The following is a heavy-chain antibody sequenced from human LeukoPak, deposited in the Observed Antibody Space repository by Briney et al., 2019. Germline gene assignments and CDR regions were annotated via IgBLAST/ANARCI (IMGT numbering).Heavy chain of an antibody. CDR1: GGSISSSSYY. V-gene: IGHV4-39*01. J-gene: IGHJ4*02. Sequence: SETLSLTCTVSGGSISSSSYYWGWIRQPPGKGLEWIASIYYSGSTYYNPSLKSRVTISVDTSKTQSSLKLSSVPAADTAVYYCARLALSEGGARYFDYWGQGTLATVSS. D-gene: IGHD1-26*01. CDR2: IYYSGST. CDR3: ARLALSEGGARYFDY.